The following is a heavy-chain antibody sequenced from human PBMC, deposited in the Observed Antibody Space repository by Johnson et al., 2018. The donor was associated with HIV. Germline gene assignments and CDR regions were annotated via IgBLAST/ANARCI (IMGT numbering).Heavy chain of an antibody. Sequence: VQLVESGGDLVQPGGSLRLSCVGSGFTFSTNWMHWVRPAPGQGLLWVSRINSDGSSTSYADSVKGRFTISRDNAKNTLYLQMDRLGAEDTAVYYCARVQLLADDVFNIWGQGTMVTVSS. V-gene: IGHV3-74*01. CDR2: INSDGSST. CDR1: GFTFSTNW. CDR3: ARVQLLADDVFNI. D-gene: IGHD3-10*01. J-gene: IGHJ3*02.